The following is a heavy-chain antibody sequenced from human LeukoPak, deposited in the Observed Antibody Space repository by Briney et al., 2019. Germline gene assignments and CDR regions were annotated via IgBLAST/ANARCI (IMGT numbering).Heavy chain of an antibody. CDR3: ARGVSGSSGWYWSPYYYYYMDV. CDR2: IYPGDSDT. Sequence: GESLKISCKGSGYSFTSYWIGWVRQMPGKGLEWMGIIYPGDSDTRYSPSFQGQVTISADKSISTAYLQWSSLKASDTATYYCARGVSGSSGWYWSPYYYYYMDVWGKGTTVTISS. D-gene: IGHD6-19*01. J-gene: IGHJ6*03. CDR1: GYSFTSYW. V-gene: IGHV5-51*01.